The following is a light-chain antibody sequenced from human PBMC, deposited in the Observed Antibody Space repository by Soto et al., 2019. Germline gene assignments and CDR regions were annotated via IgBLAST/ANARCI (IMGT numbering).Light chain of an antibody. CDR3: GTWDSSLTAYV. J-gene: IGLJ1*01. Sequence: QSALTQPASVSGSPGQSITISCTGSSSNIGNNYVSWYQQLPGTAPKVLIYDNNKRPSGTPDRFSGSKSGTSATLGITGLQTGDEADYYCGTWDSSLTAYVFGAGTKVTVL. CDR1: SSNIGNNY. CDR2: DNN. V-gene: IGLV1-51*01.